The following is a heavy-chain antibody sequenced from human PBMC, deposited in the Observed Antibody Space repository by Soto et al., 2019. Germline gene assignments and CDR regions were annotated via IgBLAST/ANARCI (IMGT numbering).Heavy chain of an antibody. CDR2: IWYDGSNK. J-gene: IGHJ5*02. CDR3: ARDRAGVVTKGGFDP. Sequence: QVQLVESGGGVVQPGRSLRLSCAASGFTFSSYGMHWVRQAPGKGLEWVAVIWYDGSNKYYADSVKGRFTISRDNSKNALDLQMNSLRAEDTAVYYCARDRAGVVTKGGFDPWGQGTLVTVSS. CDR1: GFTFSSYG. V-gene: IGHV3-33*01. D-gene: IGHD2-21*02.